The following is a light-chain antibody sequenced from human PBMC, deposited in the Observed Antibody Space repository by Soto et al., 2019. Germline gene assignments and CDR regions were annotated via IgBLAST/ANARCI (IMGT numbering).Light chain of an antibody. CDR3: QVWDSTSDNYV. J-gene: IGLJ1*01. CDR2: DDS. V-gene: IGLV3-21*02. Sequence: SYELTQPPSVSVAPGQTVRVTCGGKNIGSKSVHWYQQKPGQAPVLVVYDDSDRPSGIPERISASNSGNTATLTISRVEAGDEADYHCQVWDSTSDNYVFGNGTKVNV. CDR1: NIGSKS.